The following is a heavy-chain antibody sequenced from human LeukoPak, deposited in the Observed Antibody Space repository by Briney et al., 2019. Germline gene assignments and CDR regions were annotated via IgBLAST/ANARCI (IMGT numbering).Heavy chain of an antibody. CDR3: ARDDYGDYYFDY. CDR2: IYHSGST. V-gene: IGHV4-38-2*02. D-gene: IGHD4-17*01. CDR1: GYSISSGYY. Sequence: SETLSLTCAVSGYSISSGYYWGWIRQPPGKGLEWIGSIYHSGSTYYNPSLMSRVTISVDTSKNQFSLKLSSVTAADTAVYYCARDDYGDYYFDYWGQGTLVTVSS. J-gene: IGHJ4*02.